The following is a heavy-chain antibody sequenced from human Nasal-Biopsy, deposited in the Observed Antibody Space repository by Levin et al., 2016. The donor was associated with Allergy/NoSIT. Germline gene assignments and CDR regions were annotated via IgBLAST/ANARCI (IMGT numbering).Heavy chain of an antibody. CDR2: INWDGAGT. CDR3: ARNTAADYEGGLWFDP. D-gene: IGHD4-17*01. CDR1: GFTFDVYG. V-gene: IGHV3-20*04. Sequence: GGSLRLSCAASGFTFDVYGMSWVRHAPGKGLQWVSTINWDGAGTHYADSVKGRFTISRDNAKRSLYLQMNSLRAEDTALYYCARNTAADYEGGLWFDPRGQGTLVTVSS. J-gene: IGHJ5*02.